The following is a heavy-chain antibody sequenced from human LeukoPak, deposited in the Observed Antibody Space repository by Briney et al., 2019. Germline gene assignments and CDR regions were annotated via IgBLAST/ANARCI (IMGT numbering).Heavy chain of an antibody. CDR1: GLTFSSYS. CDR2: ISGDSYYI. D-gene: IGHD3-10*01. V-gene: IGHV3-21*01. CDR3: ATKGTYGSEY. Sequence: GGSLRLSCAASGLTFSSYSMNWVGRAPGKGREWVPSISGDSYYIYYADSVKGRFTISRDNAKNSLYLQMNSLRADDTAVYYCATKGTYGSEYWGQGTLVTVSS. J-gene: IGHJ4*02.